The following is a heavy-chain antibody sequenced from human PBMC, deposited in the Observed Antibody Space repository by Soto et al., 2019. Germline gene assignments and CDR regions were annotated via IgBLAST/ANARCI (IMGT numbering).Heavy chain of an antibody. CDR1: GGSISSSSYY. V-gene: IGHV4-39*07. CDR2: IYYSGST. Sequence: SETLSLTCTVSGGSISSSSYYWGWIRQPPGKGLEWIGSIYYSGSTYYNPSLKSRVTISVDTSKNQFSLKLSSVTAADTAVYYCARGNYYSSGYYLYYFDFWGQGTLVTVSS. CDR3: ARGNYYSSGYYLYYFDF. J-gene: IGHJ4*02. D-gene: IGHD3-22*01.